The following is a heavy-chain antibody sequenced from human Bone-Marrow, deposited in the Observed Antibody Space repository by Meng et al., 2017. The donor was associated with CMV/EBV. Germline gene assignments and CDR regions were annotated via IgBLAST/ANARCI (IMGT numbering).Heavy chain of an antibody. CDR3: ARERSSTGMD. Sequence: GESLKISCAASGFTFSSYWMSWVRQAPGKGLEWVSVIYSGGSTYYADSVKGRFTISRDNSKNTLYLQMNSLRAEDTAVYYCARERSSTGMDWGQGTLVTVSS. J-gene: IGHJ4*02. D-gene: IGHD6-13*01. CDR1: GFTFSSYW. CDR2: IYSGGST. V-gene: IGHV3-66*02.